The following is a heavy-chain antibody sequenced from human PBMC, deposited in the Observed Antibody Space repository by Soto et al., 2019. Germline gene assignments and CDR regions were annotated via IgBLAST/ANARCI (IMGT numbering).Heavy chain of an antibody. CDR2: INACNGNT. J-gene: IGHJ3*02. CDR1: GYTFTSYD. V-gene: IGHV1-18*01. D-gene: IGHD4-17*01. CDR3: ARRYGLGAFDI. Sequence: GASVKVSCKASGYTFTSYDVNWVRQATGQGLEWMGWINACNGNTNYAQKLQGRVTMTTDTSTSTAYMELRSLRSDDTAVYYCARRYGLGAFDIWGQGTMVTVSS.